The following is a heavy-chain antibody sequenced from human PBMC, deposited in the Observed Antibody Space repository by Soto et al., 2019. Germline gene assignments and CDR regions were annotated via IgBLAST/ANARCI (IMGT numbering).Heavy chain of an antibody. CDR3: ARPFYDYYDTAVIGGMDV. V-gene: IGHV5-51*01. J-gene: IGHJ6*02. CDR2: IYPGDSDT. D-gene: IGHD3-22*01. CDR1: GYSFTSYW. Sequence: PXESLTISCKGSGYSFTSYWIGLVRQMPGKGLEWMGIIYPGDSDTRYSPSFQGQVTISADKSISTAYLQWSSLKASDTAMYYCARPFYDYYDTAVIGGMDVWGQGTTVTVSS.